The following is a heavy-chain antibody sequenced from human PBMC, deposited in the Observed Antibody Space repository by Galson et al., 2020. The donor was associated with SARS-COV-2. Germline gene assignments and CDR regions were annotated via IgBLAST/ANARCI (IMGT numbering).Heavy chain of an antibody. CDR2: ISSNSSTT. J-gene: IGHJ6*02. D-gene: IGHD4-17*01. CDR3: AREMDYGGNHPDYYYYGMDV. V-gene: IGHV3-48*01. CDR1: GFTFSSYS. Sequence: GGSLRLSCAASGFTFSSYSMHWVRQAPGKGLEWVSYISSNSSTTSYADSVKGRFTISRDNAKNSLYLQMNSLRAEDTAVYYCAREMDYGGNHPDYYYYGMDVWGQGTTVTVSS.